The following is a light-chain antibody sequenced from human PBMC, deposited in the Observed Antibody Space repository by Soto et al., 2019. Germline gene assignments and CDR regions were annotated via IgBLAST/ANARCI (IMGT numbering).Light chain of an antibody. CDR3: QSYGSGLSVV. CDR2: ETD. V-gene: IGLV1-40*01. CDR1: DSNLWASSD. Sequence: QSVLTQPPSVSGAPGQRVTITCTGSDSNLWASSDVNWYQHLPGSAPKLLLYETDNRPSGVPDRFSASRSGASASLAIAELQTGDEGDYYCQSYGSGLSVVFGGGPKRTVL. J-gene: IGLJ2*01.